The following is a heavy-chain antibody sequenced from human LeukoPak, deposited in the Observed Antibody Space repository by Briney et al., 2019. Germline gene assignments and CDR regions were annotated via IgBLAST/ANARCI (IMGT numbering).Heavy chain of an antibody. Sequence: SETLPLTFTVSGGSISSSTYNWGWIRQPPGKGLEWIGSIYNTGSTFYNPSLKSRVTISIDTSKNQFSLKLTSVTAADTAIYYCASQPYYESSGYYFYWGQGTLVTVSS. D-gene: IGHD3-22*01. CDR1: GGSISSSTYN. CDR2: IYNTGST. V-gene: IGHV4-39*01. CDR3: ASQPYYESSGYYFY. J-gene: IGHJ4*02.